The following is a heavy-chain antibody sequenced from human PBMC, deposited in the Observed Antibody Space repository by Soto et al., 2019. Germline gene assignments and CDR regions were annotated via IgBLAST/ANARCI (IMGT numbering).Heavy chain of an antibody. CDR2: IYPGDSDT. CDR1: GYSFTSYW. Sequence: GESLKISCKGSGYSFTSYWIGWVRQMPGKGLEWMGIIYPGDSDTRYSPSFQGQVTISADKSISTAYLQWSSLKASDTAMYYCASTYYDFGGHSGYYGMDVWGQGTTVTVSS. CDR3: ASTYYDFGGHSGYYGMDV. V-gene: IGHV5-51*01. J-gene: IGHJ6*02. D-gene: IGHD3-3*01.